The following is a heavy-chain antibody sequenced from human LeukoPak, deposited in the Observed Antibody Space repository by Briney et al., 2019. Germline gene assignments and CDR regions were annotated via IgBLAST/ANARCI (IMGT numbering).Heavy chain of an antibody. CDR3: ARLFYYYDSSGYYYI. CDR2: IDPSDSYT. D-gene: IGHD3-22*01. CDR1: GYSFTSYW. V-gene: IGHV5-10-1*01. Sequence: GESLKISCKGSGYSFTSYWISWVRQMPGKGLEWMGRIDPSDSYTNYSPSFQGHVTISADKSISTAYLQWSSLKASDTAMYYCARLFYYYDSSGYYYIWGQGTMVTVSS. J-gene: IGHJ3*02.